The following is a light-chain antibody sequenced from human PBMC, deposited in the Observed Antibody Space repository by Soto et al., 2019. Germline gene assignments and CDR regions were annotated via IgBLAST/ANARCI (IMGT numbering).Light chain of an antibody. J-gene: IGLJ3*02. CDR3: SSYAGSNWV. Sequence: QSVLTQPPSASGSPGQSVTISCTGTSSDVGAYNYVSWYQQHPGKAPKLMIYEVTKRPSGVPDRFSGSRSGNTASLTVSGLQADDEADYYCSSYAGSNWVFGGGTKLTVL. CDR2: EVT. CDR1: SSDVGAYNY. V-gene: IGLV2-8*01.